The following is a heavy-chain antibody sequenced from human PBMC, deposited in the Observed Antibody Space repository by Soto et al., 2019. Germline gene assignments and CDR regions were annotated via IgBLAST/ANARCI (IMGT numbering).Heavy chain of an antibody. V-gene: IGHV3-30-3*01. CDR3: ARDGVVVAVDAVYYYYGMDV. CDR1: GFTFSSYA. Sequence: GGSLRLSCAASGFTFSSYAMHWVRQAPGKGLEWVAVISYDGSNKYYADSVKGRFTISRDNSKNTLYLQMNSLRAEDTAVYYCARDGVVVAVDAVYYYYGMDVWGQGTTVTVSS. CDR2: ISYDGSNK. J-gene: IGHJ6*02. D-gene: IGHD2-15*01.